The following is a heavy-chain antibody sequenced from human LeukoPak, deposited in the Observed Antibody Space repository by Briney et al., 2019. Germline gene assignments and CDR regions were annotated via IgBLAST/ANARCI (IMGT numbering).Heavy chain of an antibody. J-gene: IGHJ6*02. CDR3: ARGSLVPAAILYYYYGVDV. CDR1: GGSISSGGYY. V-gene: IGHV4-31*03. D-gene: IGHD2-2*01. CDR2: IYYSGST. Sequence: SQTLSLTCTVSGGSISSGGYYWSWIRQHPGKGLEWIGYIYYSGSTYYNPSLKSRVTISVDTSKNQFSLKLSSVTAADTAVYYRARGSLVPAAILYYYYGVDVWGQGTTVTVSS.